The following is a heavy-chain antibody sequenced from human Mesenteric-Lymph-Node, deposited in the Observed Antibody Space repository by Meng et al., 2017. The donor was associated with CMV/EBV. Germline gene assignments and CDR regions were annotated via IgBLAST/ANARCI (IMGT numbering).Heavy chain of an antibody. CDR2: INPKSGAT. D-gene: IGHD2-8*01. V-gene: IGHV1-2*02. Sequence: ASVKVSCKASGFIFTDYYIHWVRQAPGQGLEWMGWINPKSGATNYAQEFQGRVTLTRDTSITTAYLDVSRLRSDDTAVYYCARRMTYGPQYRFAIDMWGQGTMVTVSS. CDR1: GFIFTDYY. CDR3: ARRMTYGPQYRFAIDM. J-gene: IGHJ3*02.